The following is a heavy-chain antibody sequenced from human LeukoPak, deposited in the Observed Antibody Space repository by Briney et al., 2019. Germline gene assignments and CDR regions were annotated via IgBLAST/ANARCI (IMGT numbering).Heavy chain of an antibody. CDR1: GYTFTVYY. J-gene: IGHJ4*02. D-gene: IGHD3-16*01. Sequence: GASVKVSCKASGYTFTVYYLHWVRRAPGQGLEWMGWINPNSGGTTYVQKFQGRVTMTRDTSSSTAYLELSTLRSDDTGVYYCARVGGGGSRHLEFWGQGTLVTVSS. V-gene: IGHV1-2*02. CDR3: ARVGGGGSRHLEF. CDR2: INPNSGGT.